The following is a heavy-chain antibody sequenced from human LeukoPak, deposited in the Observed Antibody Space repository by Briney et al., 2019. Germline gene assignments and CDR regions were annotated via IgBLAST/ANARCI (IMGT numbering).Heavy chain of an antibody. CDR2: QSDTGYYR. D-gene: IGHD5-24*01. CDR3: AREWHGGFDI. Sequence: GGSLRLSCTASGFTFSDYAMSWVRQAPGKGLEWVSDQSDTGYYRNYADSAKGRFTISRDNSKNTLWLQMNSLRAEDTAVYYCAREWHGGFDIWSQGTMVTVSS. J-gene: IGHJ3*02. CDR1: GFTFSDYA. V-gene: IGHV3-23*01.